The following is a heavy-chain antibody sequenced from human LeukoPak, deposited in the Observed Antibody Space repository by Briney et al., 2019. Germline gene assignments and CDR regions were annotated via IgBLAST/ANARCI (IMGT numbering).Heavy chain of an antibody. D-gene: IGHD6-19*01. CDR2: INHSGST. CDR1: GGSFSGYY. CDR3: ARPPRQWLNLYYSDY. Sequence: SETLSLTCAVYGGSFSGYYWSWIRQPPGKGLEWIGEINHSGSTNYNPSLKSRVTISVDTSKNQFSLKLSAVTAADTAVYYCARPPRQWLNLYYSDYWGQGTLVTVSS. V-gene: IGHV4-34*01. J-gene: IGHJ4*02.